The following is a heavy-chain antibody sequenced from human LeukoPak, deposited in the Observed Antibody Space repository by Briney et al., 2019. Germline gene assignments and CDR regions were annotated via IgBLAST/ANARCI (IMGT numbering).Heavy chain of an antibody. J-gene: IGHJ4*02. CDR1: GGSISTNDYY. Sequence: PSETLSLTCTVSGGSISTNDYYWDWIRQPPGMGLEYIGSIYYSGSTYYNPSLKSRVTISVDTSKNQFSLRLSSVTAADTAVYYCARHRGSSSLFDYWGQGTLVTVSS. CDR3: ARHRGSSSLFDY. CDR2: IYYSGST. D-gene: IGHD6-6*01. V-gene: IGHV4-39*01.